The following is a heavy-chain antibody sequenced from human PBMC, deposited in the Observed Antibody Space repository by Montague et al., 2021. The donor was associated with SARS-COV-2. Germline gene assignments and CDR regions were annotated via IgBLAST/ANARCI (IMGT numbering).Heavy chain of an antibody. V-gene: IGHV3-30*04. D-gene: IGHD4-23*01. J-gene: IGHJ4*02. CDR2: LSYDERNQ. Sequence: SLRLSCAASGFTISNYVLHWVRQAPGKGLEWVALLSYDERNQYYADSVKGRFTITRDNSKTTLYLQMNSLTIDDTAVYYCAKGRTIIINSPFDYWGQGTPVIVSS. CDR1: GFTISNYV. CDR3: AKGRTIIINSPFDY.